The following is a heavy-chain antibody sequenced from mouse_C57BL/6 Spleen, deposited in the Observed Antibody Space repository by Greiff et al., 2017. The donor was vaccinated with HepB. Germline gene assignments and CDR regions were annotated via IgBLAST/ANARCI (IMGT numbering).Heavy chain of an antibody. CDR1: GFTFSDYG. V-gene: IGHV5-17*01. CDR3: AREGQLRPAWFAY. Sequence: DVKLVESGGGLVKPGGSLKLSCAASGFTFSDYGMHWVRQGPEKGLEWVAYISSGSSTIYYADTVKGRFTISRDNAKNTLFLQMTSLRSEDTAMYYCAREGQLRPAWFAYWGQGTMVTVSA. CDR2: ISSGSSTI. J-gene: IGHJ3*01. D-gene: IGHD3-2*02.